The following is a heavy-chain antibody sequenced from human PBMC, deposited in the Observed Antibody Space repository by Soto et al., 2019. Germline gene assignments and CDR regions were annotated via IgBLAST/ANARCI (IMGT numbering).Heavy chain of an antibody. D-gene: IGHD2-8*02. V-gene: IGHV3-30*03. CDR3: TGEVASGY. CDR1: GFTVSSYG. CDR2: ISRDGRTK. Sequence: QVQLVESGGGVVQPGRSLRLSCAVSGFTVSSYGMHWVRQAPGKGLEWVAVISRDGRTKFYADSVEGRFTISKDSSRNSLFTEMDSLRSDDMAVYYCTGEVASGYWGQGTLVTVSS. J-gene: IGHJ4*02.